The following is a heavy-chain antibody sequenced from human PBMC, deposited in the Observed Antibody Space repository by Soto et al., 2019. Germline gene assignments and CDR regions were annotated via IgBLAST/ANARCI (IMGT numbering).Heavy chain of an antibody. J-gene: IGHJ4*02. V-gene: IGHV4-4*02. D-gene: IGHD1-7*01. CDR1: GGSFTSNNW. Sequence: SETLSLTCAVSGGSFTSNNWWTWVRQPPGQGLEWSGEIYRTGITNYNPSLKSRVTISLDKSENQFSLKVTSLTAADTAVYYCASRDPGTSVDYWGQGTLVTVSS. CDR3: ASRDPGTSVDY. CDR2: IYRTGIT.